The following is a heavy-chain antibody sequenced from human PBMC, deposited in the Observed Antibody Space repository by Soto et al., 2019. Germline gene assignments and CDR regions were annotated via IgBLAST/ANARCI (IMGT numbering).Heavy chain of an antibody. CDR1: GFTFSSYA. CDR2: ISYDGSNK. V-gene: IGHV3-30-3*01. D-gene: IGHD2-15*01. J-gene: IGHJ6*02. Sequence: GGSLRLSCAASGFTFSSYAMHWVRQAPGKGLEWVAVISYDGSNKYYADSVKGRFTISRDNSKNTLYLQMNSLRAEDTAVYYCACVDPLRREARYYYYGMDVWGQGTTVTVSS. CDR3: ACVDPLRREARYYYYGMDV.